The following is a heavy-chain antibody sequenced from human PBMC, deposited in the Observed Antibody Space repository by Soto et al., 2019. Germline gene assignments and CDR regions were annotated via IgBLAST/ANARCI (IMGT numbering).Heavy chain of an antibody. J-gene: IGHJ6*02. V-gene: IGHV1-69*02. Sequence: ASVKVSCKASGGTFSSYTISWVRQAPGQGLEWMGRIIPILGIAIYAQKFQGRVTMTEDTSTDTAYMELSSLRSEDTAVYYCATKGRWYVGYYYYGMDVWGQGTTVTVSS. CDR3: ATKGRWYVGYYYYGMDV. CDR1: GGTFSSYT. CDR2: IIPILGIA. D-gene: IGHD6-13*01.